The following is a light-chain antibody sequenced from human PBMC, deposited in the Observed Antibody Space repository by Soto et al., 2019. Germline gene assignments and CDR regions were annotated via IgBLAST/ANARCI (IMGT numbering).Light chain of an antibody. Sequence: EIVLTQSPGTLSLSPGERLTLSCRTSQSLSTRSLAWYQQKPGQAPSLLIYEASTRAPGTPDRFSGSGSGTDFTLTVSRLEPEDFAVYYCQQYVRSVGFGQGTKVEIK. CDR3: QQYVRSVG. J-gene: IGKJ1*01. V-gene: IGKV3-20*01. CDR2: EAS. CDR1: QSLSTRS.